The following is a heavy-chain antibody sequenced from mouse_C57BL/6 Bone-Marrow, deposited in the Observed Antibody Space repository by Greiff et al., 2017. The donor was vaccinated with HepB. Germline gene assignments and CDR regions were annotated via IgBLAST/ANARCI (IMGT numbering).Heavy chain of an antibody. CDR1: GYTFTDYY. D-gene: IGHD1-1*01. J-gene: IGHJ3*01. Sequence: EVQLQESGPELVKPGASVKISCKASGYTFTDYYMNWVKQSHGKSLEWIGDINPNNGGTSYNQKFKGKATLTVDKSSSTAYMELRSLTSEDSAVYCCARRHYYFGAYWGQGTLVTVSA. CDR2: INPNNGGT. CDR3: ARRHYYFGAY. V-gene: IGHV1-26*01.